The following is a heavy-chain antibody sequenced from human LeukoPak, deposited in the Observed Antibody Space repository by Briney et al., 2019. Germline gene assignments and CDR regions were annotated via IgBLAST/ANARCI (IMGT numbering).Heavy chain of an antibody. CDR1: GFTFSSYW. CDR3: ARGISDFWSGYYGEGGRGYYYYYYYMDV. D-gene: IGHD3-3*01. Sequence: GGSLRLSCAASGFTFSSYWMSWVRQAPGKGLEWVANIKQDGSEKYYVDSVKGRFTISRDNAKNSLYLQMNSLRAEDTAVYYCARGISDFWSGYYGEGGRGYYYYYYYMDVWGKGTTVTVSS. J-gene: IGHJ6*03. CDR2: IKQDGSEK. V-gene: IGHV3-7*01.